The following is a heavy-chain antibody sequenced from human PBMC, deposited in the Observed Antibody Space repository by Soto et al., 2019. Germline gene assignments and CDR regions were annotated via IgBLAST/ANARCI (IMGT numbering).Heavy chain of an antibody. D-gene: IGHD6-19*01. CDR3: AKGGIAVAGRYYFDY. CDR2: ISGSGGST. J-gene: IGHJ4*02. CDR1: GFTFSSYA. Sequence: GGSLRLSCAASGFTFSSYAMSWVRQAPGKGLEWVSAISGSGGSTYYADSVKGRFTISRDNSKNTLYLQMNSLRAEDTAVYYCAKGGIAVAGRYYFDYWGQGTLVTSPQ. V-gene: IGHV3-23*01.